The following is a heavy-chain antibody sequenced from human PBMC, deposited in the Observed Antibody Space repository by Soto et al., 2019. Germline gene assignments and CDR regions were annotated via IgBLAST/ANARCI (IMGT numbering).Heavy chain of an antibody. J-gene: IGHJ4*02. D-gene: IGHD2-8*01. V-gene: IGHV1-46*03. CDR3: AIITHGPSY. Sequence: ASVKVSCKASGYTFTDYYIHWVRQAPGQGLEWMGVINPSGGTTNYAQKFQGRVTVTSDTSTSTVYMELSSLRYAATAVYYCAIITHGPSYWGQGTLVTVSS. CDR2: INPSGGTT. CDR1: GYTFTDYY.